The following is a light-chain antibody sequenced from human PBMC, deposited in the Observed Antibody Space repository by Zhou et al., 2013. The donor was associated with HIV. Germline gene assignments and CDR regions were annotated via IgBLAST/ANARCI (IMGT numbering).Light chain of an antibody. CDR2: AAS. Sequence: DIQLTQSPSFLSASVGDRVTITCRASQRISNYLAWFQQKPREAPKLLIYAASTLHGGVPSKFSGSGSGTEFTLTISSLQPEDFATYYCQQLNSYPLTFGEGPRSEIK. CDR3: QQLNSYPLT. V-gene: IGKV1-9*01. J-gene: IGKJ4*01. CDR1: QRISNY.